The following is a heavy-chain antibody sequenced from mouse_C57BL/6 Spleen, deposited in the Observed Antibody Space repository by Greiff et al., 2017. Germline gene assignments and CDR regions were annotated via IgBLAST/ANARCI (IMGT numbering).Heavy chain of an antibody. CDR3: ARIGPAQAFDY. Sequence: QVQLQQSGAELVRPGTSVKMSCKASGYTFTNYWIGWAKQRPGHGLEWIGDIYPGGGYTTYNEKFKGKATLTADKSSSTAYMQFSSLTSEDSAIYYCARIGPAQAFDYWGQGTTLTVSS. CDR2: IYPGGGYT. J-gene: IGHJ2*01. CDR1: GYTFTNYW. V-gene: IGHV1-63*01. D-gene: IGHD3-2*02.